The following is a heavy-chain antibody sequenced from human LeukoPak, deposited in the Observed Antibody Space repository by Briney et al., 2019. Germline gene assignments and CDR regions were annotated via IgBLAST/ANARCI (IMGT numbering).Heavy chain of an antibody. CDR3: ARSSGSYAFDI. D-gene: IGHD1-26*01. Sequence: SETLSLTCTVSGYSISSGYYWGWIRQPPGKGLEWIGNIYHSGSTYYNPSLKSRVTISVDTSKNQFSLKLSSVTAADTAVYYCARSSGSYAFDIWGQGTMVTVSS. CDR2: IYHSGST. CDR1: GYSISSGYY. V-gene: IGHV4-38-2*02. J-gene: IGHJ3*02.